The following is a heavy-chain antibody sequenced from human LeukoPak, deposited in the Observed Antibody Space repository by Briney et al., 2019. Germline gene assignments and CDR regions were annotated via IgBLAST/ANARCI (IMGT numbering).Heavy chain of an antibody. D-gene: IGHD6-13*01. CDR3: ARDQGASSSAYYHFDY. J-gene: IGHJ4*02. Sequence: GGSLRLSCAASGFTFSSYSMNWVRQAPGKGLEWVSSISSSSSIIYYADSVKGRFTISRDNAKNSLYLQMNSLRAEDTAVYYCARDQGASSSAYYHFDYWGQGTLVTVSS. CDR2: ISSSSSII. CDR1: GFTFSSYS. V-gene: IGHV3-21*01.